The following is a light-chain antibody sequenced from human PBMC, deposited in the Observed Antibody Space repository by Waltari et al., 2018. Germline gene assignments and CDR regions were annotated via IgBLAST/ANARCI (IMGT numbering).Light chain of an antibody. V-gene: IGKV3-15*01. CDR3: QQYNDWPYT. CDR2: GAS. Sequence: EILMTQSPATLSVSPGERATLSCRARQDISSDLAWYQQRPGQAPSDLAWYQQKPGQAPRLLIYGASTRATGIPARFSGSGSGTEFTLTISSLQSEDFAAYYCQQYNDWPYTFGQGTKLEVK. CDR1: QDISSDLAWYQQRPGQAPSD. J-gene: IGKJ2*01.